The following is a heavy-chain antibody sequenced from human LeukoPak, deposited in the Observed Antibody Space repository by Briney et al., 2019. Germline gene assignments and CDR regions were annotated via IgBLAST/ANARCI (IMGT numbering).Heavy chain of an antibody. Sequence: PGVSLRLSCAASGFTVSSNYMSWVRQAPGKGLEWVSVIYSGGSTYYADSVKGRFTISRDNPKNTLYLQMNSLRAEDTAVYYCARDRVGATRYDAFDIWGQGTMVTVSS. CDR1: GFTVSSNY. D-gene: IGHD1-26*01. CDR2: IYSGGST. J-gene: IGHJ3*02. CDR3: ARDRVGATRYDAFDI. V-gene: IGHV3-66*02.